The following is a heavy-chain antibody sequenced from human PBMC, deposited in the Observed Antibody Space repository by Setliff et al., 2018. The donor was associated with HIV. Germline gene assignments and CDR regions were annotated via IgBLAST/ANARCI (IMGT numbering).Heavy chain of an antibody. CDR2: INHSGST. CDR1: GGSINNGAYF. V-gene: IGHV4-34*01. D-gene: IGHD1-26*01. CDR3: AGGPGTTSIDY. J-gene: IGHJ4*02. Sequence: SETLSLTCSVSGGSINNGAYFWSWIRQPPGKGLEWIGEINHSGSTNYNMSLWSRVTISLDASRNQFSLELISVTAADTAVYYCAGGPGTTSIDYWAQGTLVTVSS.